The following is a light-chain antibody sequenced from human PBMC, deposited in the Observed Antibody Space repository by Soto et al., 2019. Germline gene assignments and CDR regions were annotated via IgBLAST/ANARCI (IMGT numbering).Light chain of an antibody. CDR2: GAS. Sequence: IVLTQSPGTLSFSPGERATLSCRASQSVSSNSLAWYQQKFGQTPRLLIYGASSRATGIPDRFSGSGSGTDFILTISRLEPEDFAVYFCQQYGSSPLTFGGGTKVDI. CDR1: QSVSSNS. V-gene: IGKV3-20*01. CDR3: QQYGSSPLT. J-gene: IGKJ4*01.